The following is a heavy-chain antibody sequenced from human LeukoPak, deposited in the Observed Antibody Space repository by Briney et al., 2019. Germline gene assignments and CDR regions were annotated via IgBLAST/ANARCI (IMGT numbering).Heavy chain of an antibody. CDR2: IYYSGST. V-gene: IGHV4-59*08. D-gene: IGHD3-9*01. CDR1: GGSISSYY. J-gene: IGHJ4*02. CDR3: ARGRPFDWLVDY. Sequence: SETLSLTCTVSGGSISSYYWSWIRQPPGKGLEWIGYIYYSGSTNYNPSLKSRVTISVDTSKNQFSLKLSSVTAADTAVYYCARGRPFDWLVDYRGQGTPVTVSS.